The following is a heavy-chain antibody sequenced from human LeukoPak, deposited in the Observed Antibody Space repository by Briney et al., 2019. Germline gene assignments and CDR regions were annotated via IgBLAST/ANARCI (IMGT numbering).Heavy chain of an antibody. J-gene: IGHJ3*02. V-gene: IGHV3-11*04. Sequence: PGGSLRLSCAASGFTFSDYYMSWIRQAPGKGLEWVSYISSSGSTIYYADSVKGRFTISRDNAKNSLYLQMNSLRAEDTAVYYCASPHLRNPHDAFDIWGQGTMVTVSS. CDR3: ASPHLRNPHDAFDI. D-gene: IGHD1-14*01. CDR2: ISSSGSTI. CDR1: GFTFSDYY.